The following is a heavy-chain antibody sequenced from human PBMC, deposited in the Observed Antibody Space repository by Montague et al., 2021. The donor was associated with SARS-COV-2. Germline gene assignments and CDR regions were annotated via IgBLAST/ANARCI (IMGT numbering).Heavy chain of an antibody. CDR1: GFTFSSYS. D-gene: IGHD5-18*01. CDR2: ISSSSSYI. Sequence: SLRLSCAASGFTFSSYSMNWVRQAPGKGLEWVSSISSSSSYIYYADSVKGRFTISRDNAKNSLYLQMNSLRAEDTAVYYCARSNVYTAMVFNWFDPWGQGTLVTVSS. V-gene: IGHV3-21*01. CDR3: ARSNVYTAMVFNWFDP. J-gene: IGHJ5*02.